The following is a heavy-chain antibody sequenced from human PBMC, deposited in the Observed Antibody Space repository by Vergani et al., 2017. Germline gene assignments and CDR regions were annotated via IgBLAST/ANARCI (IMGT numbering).Heavy chain of an antibody. D-gene: IGHD6-19*01. Sequence: QVQLQQWGAGLLKTSETLSLTCAVYRGSFSGYYWSWIRQPPGKGLEWIGEINHSGSTNYNPSLKSRVTISVDTSKTQFSLKLSSVTAADTAVYYCARRDSSGWYGSFFYWGQGTLVTVSS. CDR1: RGSFSGYY. J-gene: IGHJ4*02. CDR3: ARRDSSGWYGSFFY. CDR2: INHSGST. V-gene: IGHV4-34*01.